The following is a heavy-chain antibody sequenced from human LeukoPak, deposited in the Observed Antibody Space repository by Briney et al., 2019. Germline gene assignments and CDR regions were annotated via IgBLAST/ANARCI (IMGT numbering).Heavy chain of an antibody. CDR1: GGSISSYY. V-gene: IGHV4-59*01. D-gene: IGHD3-3*01. Sequence: SETLSLTCTVSGGSISSYYWSWIRQPPGKGLEWIGYIYYSGSTNYNPSLKSRVTISVDTSKNQFSLKLSSVTAADTAVYYCARSRAIFGVVTYFDYWGQGTLVTVSS. CDR2: IYYSGST. J-gene: IGHJ4*02. CDR3: ARSRAIFGVVTYFDY.